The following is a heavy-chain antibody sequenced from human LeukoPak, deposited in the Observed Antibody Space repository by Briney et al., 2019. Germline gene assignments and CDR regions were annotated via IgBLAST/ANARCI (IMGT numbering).Heavy chain of an antibody. Sequence: GGSLRLSCAASGFTFSSYSMNWVRQAPGKGVEWVSSISSSSSYIYYADSVKGRFTISRDNAKNSLYLQMNSLRAEDTAVYYCARGLYDYVWGSYCDYWGQGTLVTVSS. CDR3: ARGLYDYVWGSYCDY. CDR1: GFTFSSYS. CDR2: ISSSSSYI. D-gene: IGHD3-16*01. J-gene: IGHJ4*02. V-gene: IGHV3-21*01.